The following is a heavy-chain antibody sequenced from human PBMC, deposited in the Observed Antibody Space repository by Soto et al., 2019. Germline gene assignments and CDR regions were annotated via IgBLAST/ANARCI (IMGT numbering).Heavy chain of an antibody. D-gene: IGHD6-13*01. CDR2: IWYDGSNK. V-gene: IGHV3-33*01. J-gene: IGHJ6*02. CDR1: GFTFSSFG. CDR3: ARDSSSWYKGFYYYYGMDV. Sequence: PGGSLSLSCAASGFTFSSFGMHWVRQAPGKGLEWVAVIWYDGSNKYYADSVKGRFTISRDNSKNTLYLQMNSLRAEDTAVYYCARDSSSWYKGFYYYYGMDVWGQGTTVTVSS.